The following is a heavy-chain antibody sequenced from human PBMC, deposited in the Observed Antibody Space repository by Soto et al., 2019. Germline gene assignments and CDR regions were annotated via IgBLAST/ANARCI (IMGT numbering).Heavy chain of an antibody. J-gene: IGHJ4*02. CDR2: ISGGGRPI. Sequence: ESGGGSVQPVGSLRLSCAASGFTFSTFSMTWVRQAPGRGLEWLSYISGGGRPISYADSVKGRFTIYRDNAKNSLYLQMDSLTDEDTAVYDCARVLGWAFDSWGQGTLVTVSS. V-gene: IGHV3-48*02. CDR1: GFTFSTFS. D-gene: IGHD6-19*01. CDR3: ARVLGWAFDS.